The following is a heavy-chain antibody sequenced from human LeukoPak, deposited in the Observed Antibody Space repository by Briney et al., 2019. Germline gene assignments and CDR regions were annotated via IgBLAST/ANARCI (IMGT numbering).Heavy chain of an antibody. Sequence: ASVKVSCKVSGYTLTELSMHWVRQAPGKGLEWMGGFDPEDGETIYAQKFQGRVTITTDESTSTAYMELSSLRSEDTAVYYCARVSSSSSVRWFDPWGQGTLVTVSS. V-gene: IGHV1-24*01. D-gene: IGHD6-6*01. CDR3: ARVSSSSSVRWFDP. J-gene: IGHJ5*02. CDR1: GYTLTELS. CDR2: FDPEDGET.